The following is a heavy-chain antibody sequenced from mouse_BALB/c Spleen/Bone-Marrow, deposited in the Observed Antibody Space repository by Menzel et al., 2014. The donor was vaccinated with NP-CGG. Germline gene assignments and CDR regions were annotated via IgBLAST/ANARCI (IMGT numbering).Heavy chain of an antibody. J-gene: IGHJ4*01. CDR3: ARDKYDAMDY. V-gene: IGHV1-26*01. CDR1: GYSFTGYT. Sequence: VKLMESGPELLKPGASMKISCKASGYSFTGYTLNWVKQSHGKNLEWIGLINPYNGGTSYNQKFKGKATLTVNKSSNTAYMGLLGLTSEDSAVYYCARDKYDAMDYWGQGTSVTVSS. CDR2: INPYNGGT.